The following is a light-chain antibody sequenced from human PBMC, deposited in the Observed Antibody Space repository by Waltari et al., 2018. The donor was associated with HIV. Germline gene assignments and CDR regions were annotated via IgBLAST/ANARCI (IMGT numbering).Light chain of an antibody. J-gene: IGLJ3*02. CDR2: LNSDVSY. CDR1: SRHSSYA. CDR3: QTWGTGIQV. V-gene: IGLV4-69*01. Sequence: QLVVTQSHSASASLGASVKFTCALSSRHSSYAIAWHQQQPEKAPRYLMKLNSDVSYIRGDGIPDRFSGASSGAARYLTISSLQSEDEADYYCQTWGTGIQVFGGGTKLTVL.